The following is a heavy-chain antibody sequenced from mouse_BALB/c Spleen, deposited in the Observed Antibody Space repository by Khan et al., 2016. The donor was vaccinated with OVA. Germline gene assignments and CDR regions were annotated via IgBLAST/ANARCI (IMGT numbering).Heavy chain of an antibody. CDR1: NFSLTSFG. J-gene: IGHJ1*01. Sequence: QVQLKQSGPGLVQPSQSLSITCTVSNFSLTSFGVHWVRQSPGKGLEWLGVIWSGGSTDSNAAFISRLSISKDNSKSQVFFKMNSLQVNDTAIYYSARGNGYYVWYFDVWGAGTTVTVSS. CDR2: IWSGGST. D-gene: IGHD2-3*01. V-gene: IGHV2-2*02. CDR3: ARGNGYYVWYFDV.